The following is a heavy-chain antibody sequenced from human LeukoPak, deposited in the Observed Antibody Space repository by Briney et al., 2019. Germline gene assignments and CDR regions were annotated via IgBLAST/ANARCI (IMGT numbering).Heavy chain of an antibody. J-gene: IGHJ4*02. CDR1: GFTFSSYG. D-gene: IGHD3-16*01. CDR3: ATSRVWPGFFDY. CDR2: ISYDGSNK. V-gene: IGHV3-30*03. Sequence: GRSLRLSCAASGFTFSSYGMHWVRQAPGKGLEWVAVISYDGSNKYYADSVKGRLTISRDNSKNTLYLHMDSLRVEDTAVYYCATSRVWPGFFDYWGQGTLVTVSS.